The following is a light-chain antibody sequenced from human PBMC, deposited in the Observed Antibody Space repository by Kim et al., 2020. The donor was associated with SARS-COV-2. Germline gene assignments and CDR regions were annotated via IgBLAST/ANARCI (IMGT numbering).Light chain of an antibody. CDR1: SRRCFD. CDR2: GKD. CDR3: NSRDISRNLYV. V-gene: IGLV3-19*01. Sequence: LQQPGSITGQGDSRRCFDASWYQQQPRLAPVLVFYGKDQRPSGIPDRFSGSGSGNTAYLTIAGAQAEDEADYYCNSRDISRNLYVFGAGTKVTVL. J-gene: IGLJ1*01.